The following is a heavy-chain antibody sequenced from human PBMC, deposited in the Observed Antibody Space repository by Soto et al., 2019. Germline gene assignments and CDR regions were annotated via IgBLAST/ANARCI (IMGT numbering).Heavy chain of an antibody. V-gene: IGHV1-3*05. D-gene: IGHD3-16*02. J-gene: IGHJ4*02. CDR3: ARSAVSPFGGLIGPFDY. CDR1: GYTFTDYA. Sequence: QVQLVQSGAEEKTPGASVKGSCKASGYTFTDYAIHWVRQAPGQRLEWMGWINAGNGNTKSSQKFQGRVTITRDTSASTAYMELSSLRSEDTAVYYCARSAVSPFGGLIGPFDYWGQGNLVTVSS. CDR2: INAGNGNT.